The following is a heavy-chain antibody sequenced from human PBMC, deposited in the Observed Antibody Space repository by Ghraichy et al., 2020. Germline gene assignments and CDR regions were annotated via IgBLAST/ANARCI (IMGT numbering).Heavy chain of an antibody. CDR3: AKETVVMSSPWYFDL. J-gene: IGHJ2*01. V-gene: IGHV3-30*18. CDR2: ISYDGRGV. D-gene: IGHD4-23*01. CDR1: GFTFSSYG. Sequence: LTCAASGFTFSSYGIQWVRQAPGKGLEWVAVISYDGRGVYYADSVRGRFTISRDNSKNTLHLQMNSLRAEDTAVYYCAKETVVMSSPWYFDLWGRVTLVTVSS.